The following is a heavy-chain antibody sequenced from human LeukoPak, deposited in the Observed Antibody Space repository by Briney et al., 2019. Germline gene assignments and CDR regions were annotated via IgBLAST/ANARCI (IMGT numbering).Heavy chain of an antibody. V-gene: IGHV3-13*05. J-gene: IGHJ2*01. CDR3: AGEKQGYFDL. CDR1: GFTFSSYD. D-gene: IGHD6-13*01. CDR2: IGIAGDP. Sequence: GGSLRLSCAASGFTFSSYDMHWVRQGTGKGLEWVSSIGIAGDPYYSGSVKGRFTISRENAKNSLYLQMNSLRAGDTAVYYCAGEKQGYFDLWGRATLVTVSS.